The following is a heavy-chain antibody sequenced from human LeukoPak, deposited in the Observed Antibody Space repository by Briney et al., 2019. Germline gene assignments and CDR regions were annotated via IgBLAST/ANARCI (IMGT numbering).Heavy chain of an antibody. CDR2: IYPSGST. Sequence: SETLSLTRTGSGGSISSGRYYWRWIRQPAGKGLEWIGPIYPSGSTNYNPSLKSRVTISVDTSKNQFSLKLSSVTAADTAVYYCASTYYGSGSADYWGQGTLVAVSS. V-gene: IGHV4-61*02. CDR1: GGSISSGRYY. D-gene: IGHD3-10*01. J-gene: IGHJ4*02. CDR3: ASTYYGSGSADY.